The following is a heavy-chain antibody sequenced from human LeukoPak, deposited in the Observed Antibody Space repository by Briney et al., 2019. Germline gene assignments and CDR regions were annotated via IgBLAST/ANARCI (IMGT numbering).Heavy chain of an antibody. D-gene: IGHD5-12*01. Sequence: KPGGSLRLSCAASGFTFSSYSMNWVRQAPGKGLEWVSSISSSSYKYYADSVKGRFTISRDNAKNSLYLQMNSLRAEDTAVYYCARNPIYSGYDRAIDPWGQGTLVTVSS. CDR2: ISSSSYK. CDR1: GFTFSSYS. V-gene: IGHV3-21*01. J-gene: IGHJ5*02. CDR3: ARNPIYSGYDRAIDP.